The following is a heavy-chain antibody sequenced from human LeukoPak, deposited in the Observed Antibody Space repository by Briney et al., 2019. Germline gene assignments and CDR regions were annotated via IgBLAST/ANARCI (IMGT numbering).Heavy chain of an antibody. CDR2: ISSSGSTI. CDR1: GFTFSDYY. D-gene: IGHD3-3*01. V-gene: IGHV3-11*01. CDR3: ARDRTATIFGVVIIQGYFDY. J-gene: IGHJ4*02. Sequence: GGSLRLSCAASGFTFSDYYMSWIRQAPGKGLEWVSYISSSGSTIYYADSVKGRFTISRDNAKNSLYLQMNSLRAEDTAVYYCARDRTATIFGVVIIQGYFDYWGQGTLVTVSS.